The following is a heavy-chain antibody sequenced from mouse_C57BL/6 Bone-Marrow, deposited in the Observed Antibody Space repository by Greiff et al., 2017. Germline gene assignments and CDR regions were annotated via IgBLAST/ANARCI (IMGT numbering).Heavy chain of an antibody. J-gene: IGHJ2*01. D-gene: IGHD1-1*01. CDR2: INPNNGGT. CDR1: GYTFTDYY. V-gene: IGHV1-26*01. Sequence: VQLQQSGPELVKPGASVKISCKASGYTFTDYYMNWVKQSHGKSLEWIGDINPNNGGTSYNQKFKGKATLTVDKSSSTAYMELRSLTSEDAAVYYCARPTVVYFDYWGQGTTLTVSS. CDR3: ARPTVVYFDY.